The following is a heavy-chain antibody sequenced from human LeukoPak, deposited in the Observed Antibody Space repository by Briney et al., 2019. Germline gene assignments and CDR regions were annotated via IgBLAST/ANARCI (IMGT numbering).Heavy chain of an antibody. CDR3: ADYDYGDYVGFDY. J-gene: IGHJ4*02. D-gene: IGHD4-17*01. CDR1: GFTFSSYA. V-gene: IGHV3-23*01. CDR2: ISGSGGST. Sequence: GGSLRLSCVASGFTFSSYAMSWVRQAPGKGLEWVTGISGSGGSTYYADSVKGRFTISRDNSKNTLYLQMNSLRVEDTAVYYCADYDYGDYVGFDYWGQGTLVTVSS.